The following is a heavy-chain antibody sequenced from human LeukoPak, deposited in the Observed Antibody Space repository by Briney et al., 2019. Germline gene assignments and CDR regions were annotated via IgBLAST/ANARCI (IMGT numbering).Heavy chain of an antibody. CDR3: VKDRVPDSGWSFDV. D-gene: IGHD6-19*01. J-gene: IGHJ3*01. CDR1: GFTFATYS. V-gene: IGHV3-23*01. Sequence: GGSLKLSCTTSGFTFATYSMSWVRQAPGQGLEWVASIFGSASKIYHADSVKGRFTVSRDNSKNTLYLQMNGLRVEDTALYYCVKDRVPDSGWSFDVWGRGTMVTVSA. CDR2: IFGSASKI.